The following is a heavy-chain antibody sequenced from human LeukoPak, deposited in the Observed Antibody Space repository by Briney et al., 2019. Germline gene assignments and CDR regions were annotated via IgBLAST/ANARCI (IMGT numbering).Heavy chain of an antibody. V-gene: IGHV3-48*01. Sequence: GGSLRLSCAASGFTFSSYSMNWVRQAPGKGLEWVSYISSSSSTIYYADSVKGRFTISRDNAKSSLYLQMNSLRAEDTAVYYCARERIAARCWFDPWGQGTLVTVSS. CDR1: GFTFSSYS. CDR2: ISSSSSTI. CDR3: ARERIAARCWFDP. J-gene: IGHJ5*02. D-gene: IGHD6-6*01.